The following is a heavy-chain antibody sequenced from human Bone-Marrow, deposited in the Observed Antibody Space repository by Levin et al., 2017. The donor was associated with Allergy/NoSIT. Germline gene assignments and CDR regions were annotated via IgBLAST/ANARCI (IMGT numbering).Heavy chain of an antibody. V-gene: IGHV1-2*02. Sequence: EASVKVSCKASGYTFTDYYMHWVRQAPGQGLEWMGWIYPYSGGSNYAQNFQGRVTMTRDTSISTAYMELSRLRSDDTAVYYCARELNVVVPTASSYYYYGMDVWGQGTTVTVSS. J-gene: IGHJ6*02. D-gene: IGHD2-2*01. CDR3: ARELNVVVPTASSYYYYGMDV. CDR2: IYPYSGGS. CDR1: GYTFTDYY.